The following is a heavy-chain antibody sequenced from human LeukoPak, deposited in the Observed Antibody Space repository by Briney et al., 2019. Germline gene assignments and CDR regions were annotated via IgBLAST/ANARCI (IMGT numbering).Heavy chain of an antibody. CDR1: GFTFDDYT. J-gene: IGHJ4*02. CDR3: AKDMHYDSGGYYYVGFDY. D-gene: IGHD3-22*01. Sequence: GGPLRLSCAASGFTFDDYTMRWVRQAPGKGLEWVSLISGDGGGTFYADSVKGRFTISRDNSKISLYMQMNSLRTEDTALYYCAKDMHYDSGGYYYVGFDYWGQGTLVTVSS. V-gene: IGHV3-43*02. CDR2: ISGDGGGT.